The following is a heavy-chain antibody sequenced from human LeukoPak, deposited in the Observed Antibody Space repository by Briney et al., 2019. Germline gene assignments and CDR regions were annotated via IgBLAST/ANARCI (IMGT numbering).Heavy chain of an antibody. CDR1: GYTFTNYG. CDR3: ARDNSGEAADISDAFDI. D-gene: IGHD3-16*01. Sequence: ASVKVSCKASGYTFTNYGISWVRQAPGQGLELMGWISVYNGNTNYAQKFQGRVTMTTDTSTNTAYMELRNLKSDDTAVYFCARDNSGEAADISDAFDIWGQGTKVTVSS. CDR2: ISVYNGNT. J-gene: IGHJ3*02. V-gene: IGHV1-18*04.